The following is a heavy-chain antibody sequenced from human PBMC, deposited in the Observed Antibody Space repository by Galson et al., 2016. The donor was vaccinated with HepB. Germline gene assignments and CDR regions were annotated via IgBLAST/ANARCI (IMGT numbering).Heavy chain of an antibody. CDR1: GFTFSSYW. CDR2: INSDGTST. D-gene: IGHD6-13*01. J-gene: IGHJ3*02. V-gene: IGHV3-74*01. Sequence: SLRLSCAAAGFTFSSYWMHWVRQAPGKGVVWVSGINSDGTSTTYADSVKGRFTISRDNDKNSLHLQMNILRAEDTALYYCARGRGSNWRDPFDIWGQGTMVTVSP. CDR3: ARGRGSNWRDPFDI.